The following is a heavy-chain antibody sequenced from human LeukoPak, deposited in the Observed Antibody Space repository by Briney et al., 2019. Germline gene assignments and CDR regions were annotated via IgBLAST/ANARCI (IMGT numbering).Heavy chain of an antibody. CDR2: ISAYNGNT. V-gene: IGHV1-18*01. CDR1: GYTFTSYG. Sequence: GASVKVSCKASGYTFTSYGISWVRQAPGQGLEWMGWISAYNGNTSYAQKLQGRVTMTTDTSTSTAYMELKSLRSDDTAVYYCARVSVRCSSTSCDLASWFDPWGQGTLVTVSS. CDR3: ARVSVRCSSTSCDLASWFDP. D-gene: IGHD2-2*01. J-gene: IGHJ5*02.